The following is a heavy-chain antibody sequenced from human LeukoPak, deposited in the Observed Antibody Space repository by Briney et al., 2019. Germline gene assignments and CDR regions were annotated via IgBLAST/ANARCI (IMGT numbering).Heavy chain of an antibody. CDR2: INTDGSRT. Sequence: QPGGSLTLSCVGSGFIFSNHWMHWVRQGPGKGLMWLSRINTDGSRTTYEDSVQGRFTTSRDNAKNTLYLHLDSLRVDDTAMYYCARDSASGRFFDLWGRGTLVTVAS. J-gene: IGHJ2*01. D-gene: IGHD3-10*01. CDR3: ARDSASGRFFDL. V-gene: IGHV3-74*03. CDR1: GFIFSNHW.